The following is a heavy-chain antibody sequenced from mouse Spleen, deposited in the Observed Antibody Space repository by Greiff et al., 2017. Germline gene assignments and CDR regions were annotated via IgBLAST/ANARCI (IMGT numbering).Heavy chain of an antibody. D-gene: IGHD2-5*01. J-gene: IGHJ2*01. CDR3: ARSEGSNYDY. CDR1: GYTFTSYW. V-gene: IGHV1-69*01. CDR2: IDPSDSYT. Sequence: VQLQQSGAELVMPGASVKLSCKASGYTFTSYWMHWVKQRPGQGLEWIGEIDPSDSYTNYNQKFKGKATLTVDKSSSTAYMQLSSLTSEDSAVYYCARSEGSNYDYWGQGTTLTVSS.